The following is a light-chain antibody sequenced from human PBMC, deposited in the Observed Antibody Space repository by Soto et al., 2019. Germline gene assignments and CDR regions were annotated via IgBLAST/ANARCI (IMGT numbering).Light chain of an antibody. CDR2: EVS. CDR3: SSYTTSSNVV. J-gene: IGLJ1*01. CDR1: SSDVGGYNF. V-gene: IGLV2-14*03. Sequence: QSVLTQPASVFGSPGQSITISCTGTSSDVGGYNFVSWYQQHPGKAPKLMIYEVSNRPSGVSNRFSGSKSGNTASLTISGLQPEDEADYYCSSYTTSSNVVFGTGTKVTVL.